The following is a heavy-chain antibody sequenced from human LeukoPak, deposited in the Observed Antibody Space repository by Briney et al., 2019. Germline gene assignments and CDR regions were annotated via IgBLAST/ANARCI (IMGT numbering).Heavy chain of an antibody. D-gene: IGHD6-13*01. V-gene: IGHV1-69*13. J-gene: IGHJ4*02. Sequence: VASVKVSCKASGGTFSSYAISWVRQAPGQGLEWMGGIIPIFGTANYAQKSQGRVTITADESTSTAYMELSSLRSEDTAVYYCARGDSSSWYFYDWGQGTLVTVFS. CDR3: ARGDSSSWYFYD. CDR2: IIPIFGTA. CDR1: GGTFSSYA.